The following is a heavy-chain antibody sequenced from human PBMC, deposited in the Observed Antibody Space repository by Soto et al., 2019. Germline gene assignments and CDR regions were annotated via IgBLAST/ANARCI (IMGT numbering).Heavy chain of an antibody. CDR3: ARAGHMGDYYYFYMDV. J-gene: IGHJ6*03. Sequence: GGSLRLSCAASGFTFSNYWMHWVRQAPGKGLVWVSRINGDGSGTSYADSVKGRLTISRDNAKNTLYLQMDSLRAEDTAVYYCARAGHMGDYYYFYMDVWGKGTTVTVSS. CDR1: GFTFSNYW. CDR2: INGDGSGT. D-gene: IGHD3-16*01. V-gene: IGHV3-74*01.